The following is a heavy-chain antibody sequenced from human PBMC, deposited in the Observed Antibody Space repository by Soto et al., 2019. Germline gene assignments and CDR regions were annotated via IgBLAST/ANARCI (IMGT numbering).Heavy chain of an antibody. CDR1: GYTFTSYG. CDR2: ISAYNGNT. Sequence: QVQLMQSGDWVKKPGASVKVSCKSSGYTFTSYGISWVGQAPGQALEWMGWISAYNGNTNYAQKLQGRVTMTTDTSTSTAYMELRSLRSDDTAVYYCARQNPFLNIAPGDYWGQGTLVTVSS. D-gene: IGHD6-13*01. V-gene: IGHV1-18*01. J-gene: IGHJ4*02. CDR3: ARQNPFLNIAPGDY.